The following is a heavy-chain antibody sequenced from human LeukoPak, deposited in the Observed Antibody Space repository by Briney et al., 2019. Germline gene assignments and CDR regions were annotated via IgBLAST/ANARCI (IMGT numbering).Heavy chain of an antibody. Sequence: SETLSLTCTVSGGSISSSSYYWGWIRQPPGKGLEWIGSIYYSGSTYYNPSLKSRVTISVDTSKNQFSLKLSPVTAADTAVCYCARDVADDFWSGGDFDYWGQGTLVTVSS. V-gene: IGHV4-39*07. J-gene: IGHJ4*02. CDR1: GGSISSSSYY. CDR2: IYYSGST. CDR3: ARDVADDFWSGGDFDY. D-gene: IGHD3-3*01.